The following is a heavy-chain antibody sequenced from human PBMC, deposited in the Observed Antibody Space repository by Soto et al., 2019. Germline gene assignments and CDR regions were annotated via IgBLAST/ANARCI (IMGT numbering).Heavy chain of an antibody. J-gene: IGHJ5*02. Sequence: LSLTCAVSGGSIISADSYWFWIRKHPGKGLEWIGCIAYSGDTYYNPSLRSRVTIPADTSENKFSLTLKSGTAADTAVYFCARDFERSAIGPWGQGTSVTVSS. D-gene: IGHD3-9*01. CDR1: GGSIISADSY. V-gene: IGHV4-31*11. CDR3: ARDFERSAIGP. CDR2: IAYSGDT.